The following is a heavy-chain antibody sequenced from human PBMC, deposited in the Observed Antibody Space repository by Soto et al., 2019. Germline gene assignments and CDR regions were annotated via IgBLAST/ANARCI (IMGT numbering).Heavy chain of an antibody. J-gene: IGHJ5*02. CDR2: ISPYTDDP. CDR1: GNTFTNFG. V-gene: IGHV1-18*01. CDR3: ARVIPGPEAWFHP. D-gene: IGHD2-2*01. Sequence: ASVKVSCKASGNTFTNFGVTWVRQAPGQGLEWMGWISPYTDDPSYAQKFQGRVTMTIDTSTSTAYLDLRRLTSDDTAVYYCARVIPGPEAWFHPRGQGTLVTVSS.